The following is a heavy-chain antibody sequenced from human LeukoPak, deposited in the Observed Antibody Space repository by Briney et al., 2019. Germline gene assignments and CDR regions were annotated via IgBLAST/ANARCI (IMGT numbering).Heavy chain of an antibody. D-gene: IGHD5-18*01. Sequence: SETLSLTCPVSGGSISSYYWSWIRQPPGKGLEWIGYIYYSGSTNYNPSLKSRVTISVDTSKNQFCLNLSSVTAADTAVYFCARDPYTYGFRAFDIWGQGTMVTVSS. CDR3: ARDPYTYGFRAFDI. CDR2: IYYSGST. CDR1: GGSISSYY. V-gene: IGHV4-59*01. J-gene: IGHJ3*02.